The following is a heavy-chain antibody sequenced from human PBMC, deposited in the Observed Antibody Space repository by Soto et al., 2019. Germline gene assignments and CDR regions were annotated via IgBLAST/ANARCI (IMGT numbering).Heavy chain of an antibody. Sequence: ASVKVSCKASGYTFTSYGISWVRQAPGQGLEWMGWISAYNGNTNYARKLQGRVTMTTDTSTSTAYMELRSLRSDDTAVYYCARGTYYYDSSGYSGFDYWGQGTLVTVSS. D-gene: IGHD3-22*01. CDR2: ISAYNGNT. V-gene: IGHV1-18*04. CDR1: GYTFTSYG. J-gene: IGHJ4*02. CDR3: ARGTYYYDSSGYSGFDY.